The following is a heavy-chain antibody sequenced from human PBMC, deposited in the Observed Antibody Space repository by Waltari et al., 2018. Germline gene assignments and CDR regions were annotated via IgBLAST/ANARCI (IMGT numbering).Heavy chain of an antibody. V-gene: IGHV3-7*03. D-gene: IGHD1-1*01. Sequence: EVQLVESGGGLVQPGGSLRLSCAASGFTFPRYWRSWVRQAPGKGLECVANINQGGSDKNYVDSVKGRFTISRDNAKNSLYLQMNSLRAEDTAVYYCARTGDDYWGQGTLVTVSS. CDR3: ARTGDDY. J-gene: IGHJ4*02. CDR2: INQGGSDK. CDR1: GFTFPRYW.